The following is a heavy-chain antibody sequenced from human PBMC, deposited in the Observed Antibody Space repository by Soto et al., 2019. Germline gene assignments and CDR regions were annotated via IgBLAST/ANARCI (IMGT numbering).Heavy chain of an antibody. CDR1: GVSISNYY. CDR2: IYSSGST. V-gene: IGHV4-4*07. J-gene: IGHJ4*02. D-gene: IGHD3-10*01. CDR3: ARDGARSGSPPFDY. Sequence: ETLSLTCTVSGVSISNYYWSWIRQPAGKGLEWIGRIYSSGSTTYNPSLKSRVTMSVDTSKNQFSLKVSSVTAADTALYYCARDGARSGSPPFDYWGQGTLVTVSS.